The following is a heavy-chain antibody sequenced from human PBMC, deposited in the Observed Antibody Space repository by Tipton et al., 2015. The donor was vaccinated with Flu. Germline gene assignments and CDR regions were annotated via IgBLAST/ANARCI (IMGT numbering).Heavy chain of an antibody. CDR3: AKDFSRTFYYGSAYGMDV. CDR1: GFAFSSYW. V-gene: IGHV3-30*02. Sequence: SLRLSCAASGFAFSSYWILWVRQAPGKGLEWVAFIRYDETNKYYADSVKGRFTISRDNSKNTLYLQMNSLRAEDTAVYYCAKDFSRTFYYGSAYGMDVWGQGTTVTVSS. J-gene: IGHJ6*02. D-gene: IGHD3-10*01. CDR2: IRYDETNK.